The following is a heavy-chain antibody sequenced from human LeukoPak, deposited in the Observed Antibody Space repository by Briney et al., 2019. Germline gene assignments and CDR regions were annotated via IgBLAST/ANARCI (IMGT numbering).Heavy chain of an antibody. CDR3: AKGSEFGVSGALDI. D-gene: IGHD3-3*01. V-gene: IGHV3-9*03. CDR1: GFTFDDYA. J-gene: IGHJ3*02. Sequence: GRSLRLSCAASGFTFDDYAMHWVRQAPGKGLEWVSGISWNSGSIGYADSVKGRFTISRDNAKNSLYPQMNSLRAEDMALYYCAKGSEFGVSGALDIWGQGTMVTVSS. CDR2: ISWNSGSI.